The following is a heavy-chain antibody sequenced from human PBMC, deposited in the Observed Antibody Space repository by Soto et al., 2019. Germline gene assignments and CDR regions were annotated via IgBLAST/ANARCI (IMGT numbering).Heavy chain of an antibody. CDR2: IYYSGST. CDR3: ARAQARSITIFGVVTGNDAFDI. D-gene: IGHD3-3*01. Sequence: SETLSLTCTVSGGSISSGGYYWSWIRQHPGKGLEWIGYIYYSGSTYYNPSLKSRATISVDTSKNQFSLKLSSVTAADTAVYYCARAQARSITIFGVVTGNDAFDIWGQGTMVTVSS. CDR1: GGSISSGGYY. J-gene: IGHJ3*02. V-gene: IGHV4-31*03.